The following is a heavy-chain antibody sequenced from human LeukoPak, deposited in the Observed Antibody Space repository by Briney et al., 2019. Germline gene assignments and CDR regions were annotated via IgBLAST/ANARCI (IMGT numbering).Heavy chain of an antibody. CDR3: AKWPAMGDSHDAFDI. Sequence: GGSLRLSCAAPGFTFSSYGMHWVRQAPGKGLEWVAVIWYDGSNKYYADSVKGRFTISRDNSKNTLYLQMNSLRAEDTAVYYCAKWPAMGDSHDAFDIWGQGTMVTVSS. J-gene: IGHJ3*02. V-gene: IGHV3-33*06. CDR2: IWYDGSNK. CDR1: GFTFSSYG. D-gene: IGHD2-21*01.